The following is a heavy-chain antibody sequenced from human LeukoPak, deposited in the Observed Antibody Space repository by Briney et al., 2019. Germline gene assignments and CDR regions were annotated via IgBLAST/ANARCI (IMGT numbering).Heavy chain of an antibody. CDR2: IYSGDRT. Sequence: GGSLRLSCVASGLSVRGSYMSWVRQAPGKGLEWVSVIYSGDRTYYADSVKGRFTISRDTSKNTLYLQMNNLRADDTAMYYCTRDLTGTTWSENNYWGQGTLVTISS. CDR1: GLSVRGSY. D-gene: IGHD6-13*01. J-gene: IGHJ4*02. V-gene: IGHV3-53*01. CDR3: TRDLTGTTWSENNY.